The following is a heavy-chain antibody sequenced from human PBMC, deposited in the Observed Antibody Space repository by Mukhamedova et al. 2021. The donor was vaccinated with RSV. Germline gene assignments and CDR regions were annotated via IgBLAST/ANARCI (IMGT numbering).Heavy chain of an antibody. CDR3: AREIGGTFDI. D-gene: IGHD3-16*01. CDR2: GSNK. V-gene: IGHV3-33*01. J-gene: IGHJ3*02. Sequence: GSNKYYADSAKGRFTISRDNSKNTLYLQMNSLRAEDTAVYYCAREIGGTFDIWGQGTMVTVSS.